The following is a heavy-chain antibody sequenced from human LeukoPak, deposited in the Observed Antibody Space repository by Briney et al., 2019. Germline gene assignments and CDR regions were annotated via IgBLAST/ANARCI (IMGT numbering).Heavy chain of an antibody. CDR3: AKGPVVTLDS. CDR2: VNGGGSST. D-gene: IGHD2-21*02. Sequence: PGGSLRLSCAASGFTFSASAMNWVRQAPAKGLEWVSSVNGGGSSTYYADSVKGRFTISRDNSRNTLYLQMYSLRVEDTTVYYCAKGPVVTLDSWGQGTLVSVSS. J-gene: IGHJ4*02. CDR1: GFTFSASA. V-gene: IGHV3-23*01.